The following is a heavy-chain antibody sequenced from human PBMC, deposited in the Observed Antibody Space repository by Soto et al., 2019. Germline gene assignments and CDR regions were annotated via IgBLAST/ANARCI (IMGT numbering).Heavy chain of an antibody. Sequence: GGSLRLSCAASGFTFNNYAMSWVRQAPGKGLEWVSGISGSGGSTDYADSVKGRFTISRDNSKNTLFLQMNSLRAEDTAVYYCAKRNFEGCSGVRCYLHAYWGQRAPVTGSS. D-gene: IGHD2-15*01. CDR1: GFTFNNYA. V-gene: IGHV3-23*01. J-gene: IGHJ4*02. CDR3: AKRNFEGCSGVRCYLHAY. CDR2: ISGSGGST.